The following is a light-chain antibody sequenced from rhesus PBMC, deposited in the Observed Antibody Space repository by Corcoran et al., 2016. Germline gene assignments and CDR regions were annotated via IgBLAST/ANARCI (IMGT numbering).Light chain of an antibody. V-gene: IGKV1-69*01. Sequence: IQMTQSQSSLSASVGDRVTVTCRASQDISSWLAWYQQKPGKAPELLIYRASNLETGVPSRFSGSGSWTDYTLTISRLQPEDIATYYCQQHDYSPFTFGPGTKLDIK. CDR3: QQHDYSPFT. CDR2: RAS. CDR1: QDISSW. J-gene: IGKJ3*01.